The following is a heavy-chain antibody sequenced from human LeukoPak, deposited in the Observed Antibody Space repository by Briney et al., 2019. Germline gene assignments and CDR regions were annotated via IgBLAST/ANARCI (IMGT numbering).Heavy chain of an antibody. CDR3: ASDPGAHTDSGN. CDR1: GGSLSFYY. V-gene: IGHV4-34*01. D-gene: IGHD6-25*01. Sequence: PSETLSLTCGVSGGSLSFYYWSWIRQSPGKGLEWIAEISQNGDSNYNMSLKSRVTISVDKSKNHLSLNLTSVTAADTAIYYCASDPGAHTDSGNWGQGTLVTVSS. CDR2: ISQNGDS. J-gene: IGHJ4*02.